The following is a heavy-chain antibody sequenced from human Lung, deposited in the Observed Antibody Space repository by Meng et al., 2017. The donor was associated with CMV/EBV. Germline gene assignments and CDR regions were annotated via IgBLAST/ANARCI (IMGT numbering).Heavy chain of an antibody. CDR2: IRYEGSNK. CDR3: ARDGSSGYYSDY. Sequence: GGSXRLXCAASGCTFSSYGMHGVRQAPGKGLEWVAFIRYEGSNKYYADSVKGRFTISRDNSKNTLYLKMNSLRAEDTAEYYCARDGSSGYYSDYWGQGALVTVSS. J-gene: IGHJ4*02. V-gene: IGHV3-30*02. D-gene: IGHD3-22*01. CDR1: GCTFSSYG.